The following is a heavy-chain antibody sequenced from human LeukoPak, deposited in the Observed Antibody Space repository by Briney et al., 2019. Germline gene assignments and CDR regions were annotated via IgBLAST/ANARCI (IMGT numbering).Heavy chain of an antibody. Sequence: GASVKVSCXASGYTFIDYWIHWVRQAPGQGLEWMGRIHIDCCAINYAQEFQGSVTMTRSTSISTAYIELSRLRFDDTAVYYCARDRDGGVVTIYYWGQGTLVPVSS. CDR2: IHIDCCAI. CDR1: GYTFIDYW. CDR3: ARDRDGGVVTIYY. V-gene: IGHV1-2*06. D-gene: IGHD3-3*01. J-gene: IGHJ4*02.